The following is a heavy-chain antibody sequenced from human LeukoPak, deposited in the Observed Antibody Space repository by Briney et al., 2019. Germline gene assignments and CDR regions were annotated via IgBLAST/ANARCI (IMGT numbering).Heavy chain of an antibody. CDR2: INPSGGST. Sequence: ASVKVSRQASGYTFTSQYMHWVRQAPGQGLEWMGIINPSGGSTTYAQKFQGRVTMTRDTSTSTVYMELSSLRSDDTAVYYCARAVAAGRRFDYWGQGTLVTVSS. J-gene: IGHJ4*02. V-gene: IGHV1-46*01. CDR1: GYTFTSQY. D-gene: IGHD6-13*01. CDR3: ARAVAAGRRFDY.